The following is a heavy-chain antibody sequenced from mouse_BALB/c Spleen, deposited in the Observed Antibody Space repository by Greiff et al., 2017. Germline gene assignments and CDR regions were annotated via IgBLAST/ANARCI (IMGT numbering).Heavy chain of an antibody. V-gene: IGHV1-4*01. Sequence: QVQLQQSGAELVKPGASVKMSCKASGYTFTSYVMHWVKQRPGQGLEWIGYINPSTGDTEYNQKFKDKATLTADKSSSTAYMDLSSLTSEDYAVYDCARGRSTRITFDYWGEGTTLTVSS. CDR2: INPSTGDT. J-gene: IGHJ2*01. CDR1: GYTFTSYV. D-gene: IGHD2-4*01. CDR3: ARGRSTRITFDY.